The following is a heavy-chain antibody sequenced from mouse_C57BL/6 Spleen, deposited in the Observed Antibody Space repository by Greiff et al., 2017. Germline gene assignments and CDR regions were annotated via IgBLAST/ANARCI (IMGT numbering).Heavy chain of an antibody. CDR1: GYTFTSYW. Sequence: QVHVKQPGTELVKPGASVKLSCKASGYTFTSYWMHWVKQRPGQGLEWIGNINPSNGGTNYNEKFKSKATLTVDKSSSTAYMQLSSLTSEDSAVYYCAREGYYGSSSAWFAYWGQGTLVTVSA. J-gene: IGHJ3*01. CDR2: INPSNGGT. D-gene: IGHD1-1*01. CDR3: AREGYYGSSSAWFAY. V-gene: IGHV1-53*01.